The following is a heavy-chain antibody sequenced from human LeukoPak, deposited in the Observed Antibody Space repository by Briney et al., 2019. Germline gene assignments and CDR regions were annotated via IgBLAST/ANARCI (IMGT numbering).Heavy chain of an antibody. J-gene: IGHJ3*02. CDR2: IWYDGSNK. Sequence: GGSLRLSCAASGFTFSDYSMNWVRQAPGKGLEWVAVIWYDGSNKYYADSVKGRFTISRDNSKNTLYLQMNSLRAEDTAVYYCAKDDSSGYYYASAFDIWGQGTMVTVSS. CDR1: GFTFSDYS. V-gene: IGHV3-33*06. D-gene: IGHD3-22*01. CDR3: AKDDSSGYYYASAFDI.